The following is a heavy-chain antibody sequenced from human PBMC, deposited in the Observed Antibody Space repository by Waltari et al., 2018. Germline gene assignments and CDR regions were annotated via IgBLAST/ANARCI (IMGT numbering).Heavy chain of an antibody. CDR3: VRHRTTYPLEIDY. Sequence: EVQLVQSGAEVKKPEEPLRIPCEGSGSSFTSHWISWVRQMPGKGLEWVGRIDPSDSFRNYGPAFEGHVTISVDQSLRTAYLQWDSLKASDTAIYYCVRHRTTYPLEIDYWGQGTLVTVSS. V-gene: IGHV5-10-1*01. CDR2: IDPSDSFR. CDR1: GSSFTSHW. D-gene: IGHD2-2*01. J-gene: IGHJ4*02.